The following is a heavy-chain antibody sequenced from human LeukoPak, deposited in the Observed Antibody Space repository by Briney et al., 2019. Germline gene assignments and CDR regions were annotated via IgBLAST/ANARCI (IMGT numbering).Heavy chain of an antibody. D-gene: IGHD6-19*01. CDR3: ARHFYSGWYDREFDY. Sequence: SVKVFCKASGGTFSSYAISWVRQAPGQGLEWMGGIIPIFGTANYAQKFQGRVTITADKSTSTAYMELSSLRSEDTAVYYCARHFYSGWYDREFDYWGQGTLVTVSS. CDR1: GGTFSSYA. V-gene: IGHV1-69*06. J-gene: IGHJ4*02. CDR2: IIPIFGTA.